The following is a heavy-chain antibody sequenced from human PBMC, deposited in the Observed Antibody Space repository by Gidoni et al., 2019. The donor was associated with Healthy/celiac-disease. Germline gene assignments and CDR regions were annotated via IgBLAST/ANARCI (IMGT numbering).Heavy chain of an antibody. Sequence: QVQLVESGGGVVQPGRSLRLSCAASGLPFSRYGMHWVRQAPGKGLEWVAVISYDGSNKYYADSVKGRFTISRDNSKNTLYLQMNSLRAEDTAVYYCAKGKSRDGYNGVVHFDYWGQGTLVTVSS. CDR3: AKGKSRDGYNGVVHFDY. D-gene: IGHD5-12*01. J-gene: IGHJ4*02. CDR1: GLPFSRYG. V-gene: IGHV3-30*18. CDR2: ISYDGSNK.